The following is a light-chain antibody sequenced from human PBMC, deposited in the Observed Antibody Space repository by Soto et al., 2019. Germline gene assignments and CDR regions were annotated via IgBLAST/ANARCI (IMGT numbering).Light chain of an antibody. V-gene: IGLV2-14*01. Sequence: QSVLTQPASVSGSPGQSIAISCTGTSSDVGAYNSVSWYQQYPGKAPKLMIHDVSNRPSGVSDRFSGSKSGNTASLTISGLQAEDEADYYCRSYTSSSSYVFGIGTKLTVL. J-gene: IGLJ1*01. CDR2: DVS. CDR1: SSDVGAYNS. CDR3: RSYTSSSSYV.